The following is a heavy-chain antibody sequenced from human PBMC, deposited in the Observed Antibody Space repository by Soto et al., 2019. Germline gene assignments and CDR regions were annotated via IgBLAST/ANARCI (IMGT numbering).Heavy chain of an antibody. CDR3: ARDFSYYYYMDV. CDR1: GFTFSSYW. J-gene: IGHJ6*03. Sequence: GGSLRLSCAASGFTFSSYWMHWVRQAPGKGLVWVSRINSDGSSTSYADSVKGRFTISRDNAKNKLYLQMNSLRAEDTAVYYCARDFSYYYYMDVWGKGTTVTVSS. CDR2: INSDGSST. V-gene: IGHV3-74*01.